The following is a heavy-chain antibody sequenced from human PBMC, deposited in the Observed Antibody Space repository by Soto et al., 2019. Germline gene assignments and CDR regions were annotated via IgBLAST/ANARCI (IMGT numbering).Heavy chain of an antibody. Sequence: SATLSLTCTVSGGSISSYYWSWIRQPPGKGLEWIGYIYYSGITNYNPSLKSRVNISVDTSKNQFSLKLSSVTAADTAVYYCARKYYDFQSPYYYYMDVWGKGTTVTVSS. CDR1: GGSISSYY. D-gene: IGHD3-3*01. CDR3: ARKYYDFQSPYYYYMDV. V-gene: IGHV4-59*01. CDR2: IYYSGIT. J-gene: IGHJ6*03.